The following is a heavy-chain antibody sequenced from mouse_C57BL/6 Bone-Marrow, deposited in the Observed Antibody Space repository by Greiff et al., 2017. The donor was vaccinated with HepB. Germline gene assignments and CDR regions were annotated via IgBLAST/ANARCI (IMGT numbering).Heavy chain of an antibody. CDR1: GFTFSDYY. CDR3: ARAYYSNYGMYFDV. Sequence: EVQLQQSEGGLVQPGSSMKLSCTASGFTFSDYYMAWVRQVPEKGLEWVANINYDGSSTYYLDSLKSRFIISRDNAKNILYLQMSSLKSEDTATYYCARAYYSNYGMYFDVWGTGTTVTVSS. J-gene: IGHJ1*03. CDR2: INYDGSST. V-gene: IGHV5-16*01. D-gene: IGHD2-5*01.